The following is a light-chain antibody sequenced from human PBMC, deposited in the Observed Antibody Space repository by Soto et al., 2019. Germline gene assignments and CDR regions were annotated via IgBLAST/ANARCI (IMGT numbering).Light chain of an antibody. CDR1: DIASKS. Sequence: SYELAQPPSVSVAPGQTARISCGVNDIASKSVHWSQQKPGQAPVLVVYDDNDRPSGIPERFSGSNSGDTATLTISRVEAGDEADYYCQVWDSSSDHYVFGSGTKVTVL. CDR3: QVWDSSSDHYV. V-gene: IGLV3-21*02. J-gene: IGLJ1*01. CDR2: DDN.